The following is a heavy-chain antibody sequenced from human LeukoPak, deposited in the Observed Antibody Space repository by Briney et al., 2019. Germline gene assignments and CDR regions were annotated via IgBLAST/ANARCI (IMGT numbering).Heavy chain of an antibody. Sequence: PGGSLRLSCAAPGFIFSSYAMARVRQAPGWGLEMVSVISGSGSSTYHEDSVNGRFTVSRNNSMNTLYLPMNSQRAEDTAVYYCAKAEYYDILTGYSHFDCWGQGTLVTVSS. CDR3: AKAEYYDILTGYSHFDC. CDR1: GFIFSSYA. V-gene: IGHV3-23*01. D-gene: IGHD3-9*01. CDR2: ISGSGSST. J-gene: IGHJ4*02.